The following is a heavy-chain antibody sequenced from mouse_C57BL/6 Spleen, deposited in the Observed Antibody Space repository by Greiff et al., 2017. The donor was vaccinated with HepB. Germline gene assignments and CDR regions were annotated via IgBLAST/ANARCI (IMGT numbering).Heavy chain of an antibody. CDR2: INPSNGGT. CDR1: GYTFTSYW. V-gene: IGHV1-53*01. D-gene: IGHD4-1*01. Sequence: QVQLKQPGTELVKPGASVKLSCKASGYTFTSYWMHWVKQRPGQGLEWIGNINPSNGGTNYNEKFKSKATLTVDKSSSTAYMPLSSLTSEDSAVYYCARWKLGKDYAMDYWGQGTSVTVSS. J-gene: IGHJ4*01. CDR3: ARWKLGKDYAMDY.